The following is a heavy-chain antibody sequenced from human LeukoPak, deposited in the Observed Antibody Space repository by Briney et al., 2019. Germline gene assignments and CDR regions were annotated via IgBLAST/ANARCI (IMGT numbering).Heavy chain of an antibody. CDR3: ARTAARRFDY. CDR2: INPTGGST. Sequence: ASVKVSCKASGYTFTSYYIHWVRQAPGQGLEWMGIINPTGGSTTYAQKFQGRVTMTRDTSTSTVYMELISLRSDDTAVYYCARTAARRFDYWGQGTLVTVSS. V-gene: IGHV1-46*01. CDR1: GYTFTSYY. D-gene: IGHD6-6*01. J-gene: IGHJ4*02.